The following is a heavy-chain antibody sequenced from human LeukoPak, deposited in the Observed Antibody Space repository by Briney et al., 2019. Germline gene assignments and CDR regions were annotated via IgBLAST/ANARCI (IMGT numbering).Heavy chain of an antibody. CDR2: INHSGST. D-gene: IGHD4-17*01. CDR1: GGSFSGYY. V-gene: IGHV4-34*01. J-gene: IGHJ4*02. Sequence: PSETLSLTCAVYGGSFSGYYWSWIRQPPGKGLEWIGEINHSGSTNYNPSLKSRLTLSVDTSKNQFSLKLSSVTAADTAVYYCASTYGDLGYYFDYWGQGTLVTVSS. CDR3: ASTYGDLGYYFDY.